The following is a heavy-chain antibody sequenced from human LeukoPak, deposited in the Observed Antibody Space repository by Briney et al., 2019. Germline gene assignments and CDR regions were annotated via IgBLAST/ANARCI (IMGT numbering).Heavy chain of an antibody. CDR1: GGSISSYY. V-gene: IGHV4-4*07. Sequence: SQTLSLTCTVSGGSISSYYWSWIRQPAGKGLEWIGRIYSTGSTNYNPSLKSRVTMSVDTSKNQFSLRLRSVTAADTAVYYCARQIASAGTAGFDFWGQGALVTVSS. D-gene: IGHD6-13*01. J-gene: IGHJ4*02. CDR3: ARQIASAGTAGFDF. CDR2: IYSTGST.